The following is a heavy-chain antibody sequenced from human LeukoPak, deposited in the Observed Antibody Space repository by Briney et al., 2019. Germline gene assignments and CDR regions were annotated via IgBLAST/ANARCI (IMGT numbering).Heavy chain of an antibody. D-gene: IGHD6-19*01. CDR2: IYYSGST. Sequence: SETPSLTCTVSGGSISSSSYYWGWIRQPPGKGLEWIGSIYYSGSTYYNPSLKSRVTISVDTSKNQFSLKLSSVTAADTAVYYWATLGRKNRVMAEAGTENFAYWGQGPLVTVSS. J-gene: IGHJ4*02. V-gene: IGHV4-39*05. CDR3: ATLGRKNRVMAEAGTENFAY. CDR1: GGSISSSSYY.